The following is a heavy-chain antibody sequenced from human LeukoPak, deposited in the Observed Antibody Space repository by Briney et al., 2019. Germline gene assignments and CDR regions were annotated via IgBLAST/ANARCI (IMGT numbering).Heavy chain of an antibody. CDR3: TTDNTRTYYFDY. CDR1: GFAFSTYS. D-gene: IGHD1-1*01. J-gene: IGHJ4*02. Sequence: GGSLRLSCAASGFAFSTYSTYFMSWVRQAPGKGLEWVGRIKSKTDGGTTDYAAPVKGRFTISRDDSKNTLYLQMNSLKTEDTAVYYCTTDNTRTYYFDYWGQGTLVTVSS. CDR2: IKSKTDGGTT. V-gene: IGHV3-15*01.